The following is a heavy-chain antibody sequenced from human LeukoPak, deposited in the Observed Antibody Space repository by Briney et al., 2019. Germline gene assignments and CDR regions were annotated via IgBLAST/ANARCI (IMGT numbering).Heavy chain of an antibody. D-gene: IGHD6-19*01. CDR3: AKDQGYSSGWFDY. CDR2: ISGSGGST. Sequence: GGSLRLSCAASGFIFSNYWMTWVRQAPGKGLEWVSAISGSGGSTYYADSVKGRFTISRDNSKNTLYLQMNSLRAEDTAVYYCAKDQGYSSGWFDYWGQGTLVTVSS. V-gene: IGHV3-23*01. J-gene: IGHJ4*02. CDR1: GFIFSNYW.